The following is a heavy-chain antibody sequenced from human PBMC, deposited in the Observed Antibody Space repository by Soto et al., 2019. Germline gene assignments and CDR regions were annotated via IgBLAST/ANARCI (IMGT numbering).Heavy chain of an antibody. CDR3: AREGTYCGGGSCYPHFDY. D-gene: IGHD2-15*01. Sequence: QVQLVESGGGVVQPGRSLRLSCAASGFTFSSYGMHWVRQAPGKGLEWVAVIWYDGSNKYYADSVKGRFTISRDNSKNTLYLQMNSLRAEDTAVYYCAREGTYCGGGSCYPHFDYWGQGTLVTVSS. V-gene: IGHV3-33*01. CDR2: IWYDGSNK. CDR1: GFTFSSYG. J-gene: IGHJ4*02.